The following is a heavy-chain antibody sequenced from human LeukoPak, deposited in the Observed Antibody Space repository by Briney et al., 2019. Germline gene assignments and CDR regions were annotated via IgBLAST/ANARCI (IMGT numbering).Heavy chain of an antibody. J-gene: IGHJ4*02. CDR1: GFTFSSYA. V-gene: IGHV3-48*04. D-gene: IGHD1/OR15-1a*01. CDR3: ARDQGNWNIDY. CDR2: ISSSGTI. Sequence: PGGSLRLSCAASGFTFSSYAMSWVRQAPGKGLEWVSYISSSGTIYYADSVKGRFTISRDNAKSSLYLQMNSLKAEDTAVYYCARDQGNWNIDYWGQGTLVTVSS.